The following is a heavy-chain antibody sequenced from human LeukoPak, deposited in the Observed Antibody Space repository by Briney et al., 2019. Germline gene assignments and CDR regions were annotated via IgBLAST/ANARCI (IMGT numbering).Heavy chain of an antibody. Sequence: GGSLRLSCADCGFNFSHYAMTWLRQVPGKGLDWVSSISGYTGRTYYTDSVKGRFTISRDNSNNTVYLQMNNLRVEDTALYYFAKFLGGDEKVDAFDVWGQGTRVTVSS. V-gene: IGHV3-23*01. D-gene: IGHD5-12*01. CDR1: GFNFSHYA. CDR3: AKFLGGDEKVDAFDV. J-gene: IGHJ3*01. CDR2: ISGYTGRT.